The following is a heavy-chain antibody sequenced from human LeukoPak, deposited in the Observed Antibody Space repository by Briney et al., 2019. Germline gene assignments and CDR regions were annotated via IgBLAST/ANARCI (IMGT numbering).Heavy chain of an antibody. Sequence: PSETLSLTXXXXXXSXXTXNYYWGWIRQPPGKGLEWIGSIYYSGNTYYNPSLKSRVTLSIDTPKNQFSLRLSSVTAADTAVYHCARHSYGTFDYWGQGTLVTVSS. D-gene: IGHD5-18*01. CDR2: IYYSGNT. CDR3: ARHSYGTFDY. J-gene: IGHJ4*02. V-gene: IGHV4-39*01. CDR1: XXSXXTXNYY.